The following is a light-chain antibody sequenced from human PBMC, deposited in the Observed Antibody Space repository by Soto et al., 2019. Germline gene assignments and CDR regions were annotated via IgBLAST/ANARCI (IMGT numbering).Light chain of an antibody. CDR1: QSVSSN. CDR2: GAS. CDR3: QQYNNWPPLT. V-gene: IGKV3-15*01. Sequence: EIVMTQSPATLSVSPGERATLSCRDSQSVSSNLAWYQQKPGQAPRLLIYGASTRATGIPARFSGSGSGTEFTLTISSLQSEDFAVYYCQQYNNWPPLTFGGGTKVDI. J-gene: IGKJ4*01.